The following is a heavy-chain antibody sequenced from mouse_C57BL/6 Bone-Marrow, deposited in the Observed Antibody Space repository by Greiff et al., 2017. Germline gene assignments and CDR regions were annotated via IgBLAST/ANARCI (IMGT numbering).Heavy chain of an antibody. CDR3: ARNDLPYGSSHWYFDV. D-gene: IGHD1-1*01. Sequence: VHLVESGPGLVQPSQRLSITCTVSGFSLTSYGVHWVRQSPGKGLEWLGVIWSGGSTDYNAAFISRLSISKDNSKSQVFFKMNSLQADDTAIYYCARNDLPYGSSHWYFDVWGTGTTVTVSS. CDR2: IWSGGST. CDR1: GFSLTSYG. V-gene: IGHV2-2*01. J-gene: IGHJ1*03.